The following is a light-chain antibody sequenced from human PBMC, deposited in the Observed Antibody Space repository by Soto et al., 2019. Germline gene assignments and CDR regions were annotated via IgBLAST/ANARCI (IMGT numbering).Light chain of an antibody. V-gene: IGKV3-20*01. Sequence: ETVLTQSPGTLSLSPGERATLFCRASQRISNNFLAWYQQIPGQAPSLLIFGASSRATGIPDWFSGSGSGTEFTLTIDRLEPEDFAVYYCQQYRRAHPSWTFVQGTKMEFK. CDR3: QQYRRAHPSWT. CDR2: GAS. J-gene: IGKJ1*01. CDR1: QRISNNF.